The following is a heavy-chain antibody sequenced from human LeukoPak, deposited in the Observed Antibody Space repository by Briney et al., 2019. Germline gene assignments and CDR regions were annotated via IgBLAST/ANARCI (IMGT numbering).Heavy chain of an antibody. J-gene: IGHJ4*02. CDR3: ARDRSAPPSDY. CDR2: ISTSSNYI. Sequence: GGSLRLSCAASGFTFSSYNMNWVRQAPGKGLEWVSSISTSSNYIYYADSVKGRFTISRDNAKNSLYLQMNSLRAEDTAVYNCARDRSAPPSDYWGQGTLVTVSS. CDR1: GFTFSSYN. V-gene: IGHV3-21*01.